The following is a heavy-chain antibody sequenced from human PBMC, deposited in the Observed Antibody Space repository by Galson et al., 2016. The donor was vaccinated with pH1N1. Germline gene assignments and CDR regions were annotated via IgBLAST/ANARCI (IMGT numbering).Heavy chain of an antibody. CDR1: GGTLSRHT. Sequence: SVKVSCKASGGTLSRHTISWVRQAPGQGLEWMGRILPIVDITNYAQKLQGRVTIIADRFTSTVSMELSGLTSDDTAVYYCATETGSSGMDVWDQGTTVTVSS. V-gene: IGHV1-69*02. CDR3: ATETGSSGMDV. J-gene: IGHJ6*02. CDR2: ILPIVDIT. D-gene: IGHD3-10*01.